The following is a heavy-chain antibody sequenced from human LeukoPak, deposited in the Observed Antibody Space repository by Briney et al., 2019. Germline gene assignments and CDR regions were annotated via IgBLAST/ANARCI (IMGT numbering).Heavy chain of an antibody. Sequence: PGGSLRLSCAASGFTFSRYNTNWVRHAPGKGLEWISYISSRGSTIYYADSVKGRFTISRDNAKNSLYLQMNSLRADDTAVYYCATGGYCSGGTCYGAGWFDPWGQGTLVTVSS. CDR3: ATGGYCSGGTCYGAGWFDP. D-gene: IGHD2-15*01. CDR2: ISSRGSTI. V-gene: IGHV3-48*01. CDR1: GFTFSRYN. J-gene: IGHJ5*02.